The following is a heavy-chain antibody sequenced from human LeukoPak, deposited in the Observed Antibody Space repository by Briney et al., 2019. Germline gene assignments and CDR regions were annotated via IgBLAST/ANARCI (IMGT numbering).Heavy chain of an antibody. J-gene: IGHJ4*02. CDR1: GYTFTSYG. CDR3: ARGGQFTIFGVVTTGFDY. Sequence: ASVKVSCKASGYTFTSYGISWVRQAPGQGLEWMGWISAYNGNTNYAQKLQGRVTMTTDTSTSTAYMELRSLRSDDTAVYYCARGGQFTIFGVVTTGFDYWGQGTLVTVSS. V-gene: IGHV1-18*01. D-gene: IGHD3-3*01. CDR2: ISAYNGNT.